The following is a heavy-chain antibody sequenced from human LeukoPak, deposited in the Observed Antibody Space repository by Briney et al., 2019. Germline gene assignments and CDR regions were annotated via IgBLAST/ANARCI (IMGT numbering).Heavy chain of an antibody. CDR2: ISSSSSTI. Sequence: PGGSLRLSCAASGFTFSSYSMNWVRQAPGKGLEWVSYISSSSSTIYYADSVKGRFTISRDNAKNSLYLQMNSLRAEDTAVYYCARELLRTYYYGSSGYDYWGQGTLVTVSS. V-gene: IGHV3-48*01. D-gene: IGHD3-22*01. CDR3: ARELLRTYYYGSSGYDY. J-gene: IGHJ4*02. CDR1: GFTFSSYS.